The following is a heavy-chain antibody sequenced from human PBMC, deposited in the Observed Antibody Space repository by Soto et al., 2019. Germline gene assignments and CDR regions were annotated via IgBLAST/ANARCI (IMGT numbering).Heavy chain of an antibody. Sequence: PGESLKISCKGSGDSFTSYWIGWVRQMPGKGLEWMGIIYPGDSDTRHSPSFQGQVTISADKSISIAYLQWSSLKASDTAMYYCARQGSGYAGPWIGFDLWGQGXMVTV. J-gene: IGHJ3*01. D-gene: IGHD5-12*01. CDR1: GDSFTSYW. CDR3: ARQGSGYAGPWIGFDL. CDR2: IYPGDSDT. V-gene: IGHV5-51*01.